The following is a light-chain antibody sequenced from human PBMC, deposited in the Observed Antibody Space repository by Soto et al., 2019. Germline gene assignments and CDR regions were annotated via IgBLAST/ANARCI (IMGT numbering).Light chain of an antibody. V-gene: IGKV3-20*01. CDR2: AAS. CDR3: QHYSNSRWT. CDR1: QSVSSRS. J-gene: IGKJ1*01. Sequence: IVLTQSPGTLSLSPGERATLSCRASQSVSSRSLAWYQQKPGQAPRLLIYAASSRATGIPDRFSGGGSGTDFALTISRLEPEDFAVYYCQHYSNSRWTFGQGTKVDIK.